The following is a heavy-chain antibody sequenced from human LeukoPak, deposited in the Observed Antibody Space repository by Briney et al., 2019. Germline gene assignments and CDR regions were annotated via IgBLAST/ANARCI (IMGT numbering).Heavy chain of an antibody. CDR3: ARAQSSSFDY. CDR2: IYSGGST. Sequence: GGSLRLSCAAPGFTVSSNYMSWVRQAPGKGLEWVSVIYSGGSTYYADSVKGRFTISRDNSKNTLYLQMNSLRAEDTAVYYCARAQSSSFDYWGQGTLVTVSS. J-gene: IGHJ4*02. V-gene: IGHV3-66*01. D-gene: IGHD2-2*01. CDR1: GFTVSSNY.